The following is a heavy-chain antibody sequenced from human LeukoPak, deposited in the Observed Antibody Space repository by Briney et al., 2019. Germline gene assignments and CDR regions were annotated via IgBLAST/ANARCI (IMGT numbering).Heavy chain of an antibody. J-gene: IGHJ5*02. Sequence: SETLSLTCTVSGGSISSSSYYWGWIRQPPGKGLEWIGSIYYSGSTYYNPSLKSRVTISVDTSKNQFSLKLSSMTAADTAVYYCASQRRYCSSTSCYWFDPWGQGTLVTVSS. CDR3: ASQRRYCSSTSCYWFDP. CDR1: GGSISSSSYY. D-gene: IGHD2-2*01. V-gene: IGHV4-39*01. CDR2: IYYSGST.